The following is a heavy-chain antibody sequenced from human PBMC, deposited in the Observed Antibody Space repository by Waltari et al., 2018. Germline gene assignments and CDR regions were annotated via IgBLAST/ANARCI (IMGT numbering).Heavy chain of an antibody. D-gene: IGHD6-13*01. CDR3: ASPSSSWYYFDY. CDR2: IYYSGCT. CDR1: GGSIRRSSDY. J-gene: IGHJ4*02. Sequence: QLQLQESCPGLVNPSETLSLTCSASGGSIRRSSDYWGWIRQPPGKGLEWIGSIYYSGCTYYNPSLKSRVTISVDTSKNQFSMNLSSVTAADTAVYYCASPSSSWYYFDYWGQGTLVTVSS. V-gene: IGHV4-39*01.